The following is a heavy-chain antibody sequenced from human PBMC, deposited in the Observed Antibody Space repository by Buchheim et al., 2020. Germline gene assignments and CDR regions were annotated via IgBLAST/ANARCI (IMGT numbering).Heavy chain of an antibody. D-gene: IGHD3-16*02. CDR2: INPSGGST. Sequence: QVQLVQSGAEVKKPGASVKVSCKASGYTFTSYYMHWVRQAPGQGLEWMGIINPSGGSTSYAQKFQGRVTMTRDTSTSTVYMELSSLRSEDTAVYYCARDFMITFGGVIRPPDAFDIWGQGT. V-gene: IGHV1-46*03. J-gene: IGHJ3*02. CDR1: GYTFTSYY. CDR3: ARDFMITFGGVIRPPDAFDI.